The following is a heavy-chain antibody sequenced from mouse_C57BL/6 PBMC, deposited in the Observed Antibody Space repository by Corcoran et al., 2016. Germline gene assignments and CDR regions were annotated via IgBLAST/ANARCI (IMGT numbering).Heavy chain of an antibody. Sequence: EVQLQQSGPELVKPGASVKISCKASGYTFTDYYMTWVKQSHGKSLEWIGDINPNNGGTSYNQKFKGKATLTVDKSSSTAYMELRSLTSEDSAVDYCASIYYYGSSYFDYWGQGTTLTVSS. CDR2: INPNNGGT. CDR3: ASIYYYGSSYFDY. D-gene: IGHD1-1*01. J-gene: IGHJ2*01. V-gene: IGHV1-26*01. CDR1: GYTFTDYY.